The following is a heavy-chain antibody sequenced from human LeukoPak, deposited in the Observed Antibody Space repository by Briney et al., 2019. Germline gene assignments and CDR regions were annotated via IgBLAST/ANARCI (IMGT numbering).Heavy chain of an antibody. CDR1: GFTFSSYG. J-gene: IGHJ4*02. CDR2: ISGSGGST. D-gene: IGHD2-15*01. V-gene: IGHV3-23*01. Sequence: GGSLRLSCAASGFTFSSYGMGWVRQAPGKGLEWVSAISGSGGSTYYADSVKGRFTISRDNSKNTLYLQMNSLRAEDTAVYYCAREEGWPPPGSYYFDYWGQGTLVTVSS. CDR3: AREEGWPPPGSYYFDY.